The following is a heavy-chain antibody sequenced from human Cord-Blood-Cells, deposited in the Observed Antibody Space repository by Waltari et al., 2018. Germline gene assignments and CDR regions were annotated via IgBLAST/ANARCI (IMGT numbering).Heavy chain of an antibody. Sequence: QVQLQESGPGLVKPSETLSLTCTVSGGSISSYYWSWIRQPPGKGLEWIGYIYYSGRPNYTPSRKSRVTISVDTSKNQFSLKLSSVTAADTAVYYCARQPDDSSGYYYAFDIWGQGTMVTVSS. D-gene: IGHD3-22*01. CDR3: ARQPDDSSGYYYAFDI. J-gene: IGHJ3*02. CDR1: GGSISSYY. CDR2: IYYSGRP. V-gene: IGHV4-59*08.